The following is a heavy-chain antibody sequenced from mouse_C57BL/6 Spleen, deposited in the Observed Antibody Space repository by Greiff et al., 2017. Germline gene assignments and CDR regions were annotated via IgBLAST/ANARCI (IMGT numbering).Heavy chain of an antibody. J-gene: IGHJ1*03. CDR1: GYAFSSYW. CDR3: ARGGNWYFDV. Sequence: QVQLKESGAELVKPGASVKISCKASGYAFSSYWMNWVKQRPGKGLEWIGQIYPGAGGTNSNGKFKVKATLTADKSSRTAYMQLSSLTSEDSAVYFCARGGNWYFDVWGTGTTVTVSS. CDR2: IYPGAGGT. V-gene: IGHV1-80*01.